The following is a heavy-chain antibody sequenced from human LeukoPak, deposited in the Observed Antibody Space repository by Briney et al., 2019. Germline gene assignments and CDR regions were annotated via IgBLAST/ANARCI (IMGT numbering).Heavy chain of an antibody. CDR2: IGTAADT. D-gene: IGHD2-21*01. CDR3: ATTGLLGDIP. Sequence: PGGSLRLSCVASGFTFSRYDMHWVRQVTGNGLEWVSGIGTAADTFYSDSVEGRFTISRDNAKKSVYLQMNSLRAEDTAVYYCATTGLLGDIPWGQGTLVTVSS. V-gene: IGHV3-13*01. CDR1: GFTFSRYD. J-gene: IGHJ5*02.